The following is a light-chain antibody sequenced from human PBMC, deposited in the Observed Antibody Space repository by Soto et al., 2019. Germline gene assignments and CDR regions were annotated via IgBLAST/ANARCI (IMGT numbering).Light chain of an antibody. CDR1: QGIRSW. V-gene: IGKV1-12*01. CDR2: AAS. J-gene: IGKJ5*01. Sequence: IQVTQSPASVSASVGDRVTITCRASQGIRSWLAWYQQKPGKAPKLLIYAASSLQSGVPSRFSGSGSGTDFTLTISCLQPEDFATYYCQQSYNTPNTFGQGTRLEIK. CDR3: QQSYNTPNT.